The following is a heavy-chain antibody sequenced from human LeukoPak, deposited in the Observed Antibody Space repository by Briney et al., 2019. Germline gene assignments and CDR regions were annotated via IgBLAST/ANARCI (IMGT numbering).Heavy chain of an antibody. Sequence: GGSLRLSCAASGFTFSNYWMSWVRQTPGKGLEWVAVISYDGNIDYYADSVRGRFTISRDNSKKTLYLQMNSLRTEDTAVYYCAKGAADYQDYYFDSWGQGTLVTVS. J-gene: IGHJ4*02. CDR3: AKGAADYQDYYFDS. D-gene: IGHD4-11*01. CDR1: GFTFSNYW. CDR2: ISYDGNID. V-gene: IGHV3-30*18.